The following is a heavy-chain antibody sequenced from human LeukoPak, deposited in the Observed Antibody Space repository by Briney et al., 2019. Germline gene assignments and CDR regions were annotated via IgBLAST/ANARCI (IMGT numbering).Heavy chain of an antibody. CDR1: GGSFRGYY. D-gene: IGHD3-10*01. J-gene: IGHJ4*02. CDR2: INHSGST. CDR3: AVGSGSYYNVVLNYFDY. Sequence: PSETLSLTCAVYGGSFRGYYWSWIRQPPGKGLEWIGEINHSGSTNYNPSLKSRVTISVDTSKNQFSLKLSSVTAADTAVYYCAVGSGSYYNVVLNYFDYWGQGTLVTVSS. V-gene: IGHV4-34*01.